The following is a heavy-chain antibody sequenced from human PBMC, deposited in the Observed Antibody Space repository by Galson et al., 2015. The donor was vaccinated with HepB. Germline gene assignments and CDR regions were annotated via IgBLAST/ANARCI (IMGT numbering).Heavy chain of an antibody. J-gene: IGHJ4*02. D-gene: IGHD6-13*01. Sequence: SLRLSCAASGFTFSSYGMHWVRQAPGKGLEWVAVIWYDGSNKYYADSVKGRFTISRDNSKNTLYLQMNSLRAEDTAVYYCARGASLYEQQLGGVDYWGQGTLVTVSS. CDR3: ARGASLYEQQLGGVDY. CDR2: IWYDGSNK. CDR1: GFTFSSYG. V-gene: IGHV3-33*01.